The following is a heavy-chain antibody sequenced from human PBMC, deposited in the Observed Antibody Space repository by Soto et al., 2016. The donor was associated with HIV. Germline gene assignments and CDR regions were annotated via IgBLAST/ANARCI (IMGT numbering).Heavy chain of an antibody. D-gene: IGHD3-10*01. Sequence: EVQLVESGGGLVKPGGSLRLSCAASGFTFSNAWMSWVRQAPGKGLEWVGRIKSKTDGGTTDYAAPVKGRFTISRDDSKNTLYLQMNSLKTEDTAVYYCTTDLEWFRELLVDYWGQGTLVTVSS. J-gene: IGHJ4*02. V-gene: IGHV3-15*01. CDR3: TTDLEWFRELLVDY. CDR1: GFTFSNAW. CDR2: IKSKTDGGTT.